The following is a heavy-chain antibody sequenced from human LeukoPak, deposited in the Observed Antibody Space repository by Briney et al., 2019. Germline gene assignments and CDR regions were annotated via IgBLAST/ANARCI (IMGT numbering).Heavy chain of an antibody. Sequence: GGSLRLSCAASGFTFSSYSMNWVRQAPGKGLEWVSSISSSSSYIYYADSVKGRFTISRDNAKNSLYLQMNSLRAEDTAVYYCARGGNSWYYFDYWGQGTLVTVSS. D-gene: IGHD6-13*01. J-gene: IGHJ4*02. CDR1: GFTFSSYS. V-gene: IGHV3-21*01. CDR2: ISSSSSYI. CDR3: ARGGNSWYYFDY.